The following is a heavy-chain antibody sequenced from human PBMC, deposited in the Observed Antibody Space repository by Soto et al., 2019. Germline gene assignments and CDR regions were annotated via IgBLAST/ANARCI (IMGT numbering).Heavy chain of an antibody. CDR1: GFTFDDYG. CDR2: INWNGGST. CDR3: ARTIAAAGLSGGNFDY. J-gene: IGHJ4*02. Sequence: GGSLRLSCAASGFTFDDYGMSWVRQAPGKGLEWVSGINWNGGSTGYADSVKGRFTISRDNAKNSLYLQMNSLRAEDTAWYYCARTIAAAGLSGGNFDYWGQGTLVTVSS. D-gene: IGHD6-13*01. V-gene: IGHV3-20*04.